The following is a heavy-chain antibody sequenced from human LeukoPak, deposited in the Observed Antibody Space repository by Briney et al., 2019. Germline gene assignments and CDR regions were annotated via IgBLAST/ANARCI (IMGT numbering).Heavy chain of an antibody. D-gene: IGHD5-12*01. CDR3: ARGYSGYDYYFDY. V-gene: IGHV1-2*02. J-gene: IGHJ4*02. Sequence: ASVKVSCKASGYTFTGYYMHWVRQAPGQGLEWMGWINPNSGGTNYAQKFQGRVTMTRDTSISTAYMELSRLRSDDTAAYYCARGYSGYDYYFDYWGQGTLVTVSS. CDR2: INPNSGGT. CDR1: GYTFTGYY.